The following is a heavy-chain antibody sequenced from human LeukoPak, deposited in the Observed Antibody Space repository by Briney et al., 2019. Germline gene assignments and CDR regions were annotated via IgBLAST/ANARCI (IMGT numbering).Heavy chain of an antibody. Sequence: GGSLRLSCAASGFTFSDYGIHWVRQAPGKGLEWVAVIWYDGTNKYYGDSVKGRFTISRDNSKNTLYLQMNSLRAEDTAVYYCAKGVAVAWDNWFDPWGQGTQVTVSS. CDR3: AKGVAVAWDNWFDP. CDR2: IWYDGTNK. V-gene: IGHV3-33*06. D-gene: IGHD6-19*01. J-gene: IGHJ5*02. CDR1: GFTFSDYG.